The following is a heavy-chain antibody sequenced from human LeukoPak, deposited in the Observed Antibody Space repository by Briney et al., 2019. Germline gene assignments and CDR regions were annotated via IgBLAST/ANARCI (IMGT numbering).Heavy chain of an antibody. CDR1: GGSFSGYY. CDR3: ARGRKSSSWYGDGMDV. D-gene: IGHD6-13*01. Sequence: SETLSLTCAVYGGSFSGYYWSWIRQPPGKGLEWIGEINHSGSTNYNPSLKSRVTISVDTSKNQFSLKLSSVTAADTAVYYCARGRKSSSWYGDGMDVWGQGTTVTVSS. V-gene: IGHV4-34*01. CDR2: INHSGST. J-gene: IGHJ6*02.